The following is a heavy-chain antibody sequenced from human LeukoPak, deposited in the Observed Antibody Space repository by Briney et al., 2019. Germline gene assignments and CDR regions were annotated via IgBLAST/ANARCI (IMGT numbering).Heavy chain of an antibody. CDR3: ARDQYDILTGYRLDY. V-gene: IGHV1-69*05. CDR1: GGTFSSYA. Sequence: SVKVSCKASGGTFSSYAISWVRQAPGQGLEWMGRIIPIFGTANYAQKFQGRVTITTDESTSTAYTELSSLRFEDTAVYYCARDQYDILTGYRLDYWGQGTLVTVSS. D-gene: IGHD3-9*01. J-gene: IGHJ4*02. CDR2: IIPIFGTA.